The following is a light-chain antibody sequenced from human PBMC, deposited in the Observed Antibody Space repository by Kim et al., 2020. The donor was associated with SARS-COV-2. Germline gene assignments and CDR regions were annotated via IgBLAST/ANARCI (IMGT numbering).Light chain of an antibody. V-gene: IGKV1-39*01. J-gene: IGKJ4*01. Sequence: DIQMTQSPSSLSASVGDTVTITCRASQSVDNFLNWYQQKPGQAPRLLIYTVSTLESGVPSRFSGSGSGTDFTFTISGLQPEDSASYFCQQSSDSLVTFGRGTKVDIK. CDR2: TVS. CDR1: QSVDNF. CDR3: QQSSDSLVT.